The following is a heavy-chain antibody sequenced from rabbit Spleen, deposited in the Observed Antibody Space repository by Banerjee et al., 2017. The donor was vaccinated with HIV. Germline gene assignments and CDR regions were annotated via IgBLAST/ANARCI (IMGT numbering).Heavy chain of an antibody. J-gene: IGHJ3*01. CDR2: IDPIFGST. CDR1: GFDFSSYG. CDR3: ARAIVPWLGLTRLDL. Sequence: QEQLEESAGGLVQPGGSLQLSCKASGFDFSSYGVSWVRQGPGKGLEWIGYIDPIFGSTVYASWVNGRFTISSDNAQSTVDLKMTSLTAADTATYFCARAIVPWLGLTRLDLGGQGTLVTVS. D-gene: IGHD4-1*01. V-gene: IGHV1S47*01.